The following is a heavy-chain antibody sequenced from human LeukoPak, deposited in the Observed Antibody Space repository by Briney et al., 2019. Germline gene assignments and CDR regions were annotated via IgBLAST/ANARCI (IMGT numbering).Heavy chain of an antibody. Sequence: GGSLRLSCAASGFPFSSYWMSWVRQAPGKGLEWVANIKQDGSEKYYVDSVKGRFTISRDNAKNSLFLQMNSLRAEDTAVYYCARDLAPAGLDYWGQGTLVTVSS. CDR2: IKQDGSEK. CDR1: GFPFSSYW. J-gene: IGHJ4*02. V-gene: IGHV3-7*03. CDR3: ARDLAPAGLDY. D-gene: IGHD6-13*01.